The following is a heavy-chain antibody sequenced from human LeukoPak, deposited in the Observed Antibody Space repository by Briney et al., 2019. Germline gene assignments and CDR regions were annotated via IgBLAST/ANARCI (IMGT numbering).Heavy chain of an antibody. CDR2: ISPNSGST. D-gene: IGHD4-17*01. J-gene: IGHJ4*02. Sequence: ASVKVSCKASGYTFTGYYIHWVRQAPGQGLEWMGWISPNSGSTNYAQKFQGRVTMTRDTSISTAYLDLSGLTSDDTAMYYCARALGDYGNNRVYYFDYWGQGSLVTVSS. V-gene: IGHV1-2*02. CDR3: ARALGDYGNNRVYYFDY. CDR1: GYTFTGYY.